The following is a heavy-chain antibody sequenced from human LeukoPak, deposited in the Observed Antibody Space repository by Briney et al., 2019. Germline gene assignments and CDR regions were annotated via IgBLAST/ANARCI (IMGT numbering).Heavy chain of an antibody. Sequence: GGSLRLSCAASGLTFSSYGMSWVRQAPGRRLEWVSAISTTGGTTYYADSVRGRFTISRDNSKNTLYLQMNSLRAEDTAVYYCAKDPLPYSSSWYYFDYWGQGTLVTVSS. CDR2: ISTTGGTT. D-gene: IGHD6-13*01. CDR1: GLTFSSYG. V-gene: IGHV3-23*01. J-gene: IGHJ4*02. CDR3: AKDPLPYSSSWYYFDY.